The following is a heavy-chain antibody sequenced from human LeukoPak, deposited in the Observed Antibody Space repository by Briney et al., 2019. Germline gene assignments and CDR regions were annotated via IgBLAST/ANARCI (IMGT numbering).Heavy chain of an antibody. D-gene: IGHD4-17*01. CDR2: IYRSGST. Sequence: SETLSLTCSGSNYSISNSLYWGWLRQPPGKGLEWIGSIYRSGSTSYNPSLKSRVTISLDTSKNQFSLKLSSVTAADTAVYFCARGTYGYYMDVWGKGTTVTVSS. J-gene: IGHJ6*03. CDR3: ARGTYGYYMDV. CDR1: NYSISNSLY. V-gene: IGHV4-38-2*02.